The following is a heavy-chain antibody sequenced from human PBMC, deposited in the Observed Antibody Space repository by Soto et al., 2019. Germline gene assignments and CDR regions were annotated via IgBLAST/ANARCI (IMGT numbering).Heavy chain of an antibody. Sequence: QVQLQESGPGLVRPSQTLSLSCTVSGGSISNSANHWSWIRQHPGEGLEWIGYIYYSGGTYYSPSLKGGVTMSLDASKNQFSLKLSSVTAADTAVYYCAKGVRGVPTWFDPWGQGTLVTVSS. D-gene: IGHD3-10*01. CDR3: AKGVRGVPTWFDP. J-gene: IGHJ5*02. CDR2: IYYSGGT. CDR1: GGSISNSANH. V-gene: IGHV4-31*03.